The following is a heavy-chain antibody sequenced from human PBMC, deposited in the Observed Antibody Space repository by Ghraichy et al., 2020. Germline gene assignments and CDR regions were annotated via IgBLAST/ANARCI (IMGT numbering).Heavy chain of an antibody. J-gene: IGHJ4*02. CDR1: GGSFTTFY. Sequence: LSLTCTVSGGSFTTFYWSWIRQPPGKGLQWIGFAHSSGSAYYNRSLKSRVTISVDTSQNQFSLRVTSLTAADTAVYYCARRHGYSGSMDYWGQGTLVSVSS. D-gene: IGHD5-12*01. CDR3: ARRHGYSGSMDY. V-gene: IGHV4-59*01. CDR2: AHSSGSA.